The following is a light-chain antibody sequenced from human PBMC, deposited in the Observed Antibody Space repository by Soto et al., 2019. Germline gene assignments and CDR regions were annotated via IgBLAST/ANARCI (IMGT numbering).Light chain of an antibody. CDR3: QRYNSYPST. V-gene: IGKV1-9*01. J-gene: IGKJ1*01. CDR2: AAS. CDR1: QGISSY. Sequence: IQLTQSPSSLSASVGDRVTITCRASQGISSYLAWYQQKPGKAPKLPIEAASSLQRGVPSRVSGSGSGTDVTLTITSLQPDDFATYYCQRYNSYPSTFGQGTKVDIK.